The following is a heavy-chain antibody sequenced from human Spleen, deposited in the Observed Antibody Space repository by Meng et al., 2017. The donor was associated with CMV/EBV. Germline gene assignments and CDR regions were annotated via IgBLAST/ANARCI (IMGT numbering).Heavy chain of an antibody. J-gene: IGHJ4*02. CDR2: IIPRFGTA. D-gene: IGHD6-13*01. V-gene: IGHV1-69*05. Sequence: ASGGTFSRYAIGWVRKAPGQGLEWMGGIIPRFGTATDAQKFQGRVTITTDESTSTAYMELSSLRSEDTAVYYCARDFPAGSSSSIDYWGQGILVTVSS. CDR1: GGTFSRYA. CDR3: ARDFPAGSSSSIDY.